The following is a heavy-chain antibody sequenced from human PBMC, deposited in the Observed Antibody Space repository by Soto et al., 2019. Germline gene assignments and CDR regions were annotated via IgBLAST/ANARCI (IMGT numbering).Heavy chain of an antibody. CDR3: AGRGDAGNFPQY. V-gene: IGHV3-33*01. CDR1: GFTFSTYG. Sequence: QVQLVESGGGVVQPGRSLRLSCAASGFTFSTYGMHWVRQPPGKGLEWVAIIWYDGTNRYYADSVKGRFTISRDNSKNTLYLQMNSLRAEDTAVYYCAGRGDAGNFPQYWGQGTLVTVSS. J-gene: IGHJ4*02. D-gene: IGHD6-13*01. CDR2: IWYDGTNR.